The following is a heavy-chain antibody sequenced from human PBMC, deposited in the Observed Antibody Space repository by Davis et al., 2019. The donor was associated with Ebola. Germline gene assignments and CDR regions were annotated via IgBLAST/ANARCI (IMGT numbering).Heavy chain of an antibody. J-gene: IGHJ6*02. CDR2: ISYDGSTK. CDR3: AKDRCSSRGCQGYFYGMDV. CDR1: GFTFTSYG. Sequence: GGSLRLSCAGSGFTFTSYGMHWVRQAPVKGLEWLAVISYDGSTKFYADSVKGRFTISRDNSRNIAFLQVNSLRADDTAVYYCAKDRCSSRGCQGYFYGMDVWGQGTTVTVSS. D-gene: IGHD2-2*01. V-gene: IGHV3-30*18.